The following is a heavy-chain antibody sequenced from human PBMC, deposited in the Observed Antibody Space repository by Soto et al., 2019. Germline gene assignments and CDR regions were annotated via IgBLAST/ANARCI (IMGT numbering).Heavy chain of an antibody. Sequence: GASVKVSCKASGYTFTGYYLHWVRQAAGQGLEWMGWINPNSGGTNYAQKFQGRVTMTRDTSISTAYMELSRLRSDDTAVYYCARDRGHYYDSSGYWNWFQPWGQGTPVNVSS. CDR3: ARDRGHYYDSSGYWNWFQP. CDR2: INPNSGGT. J-gene: IGHJ5*02. CDR1: GYTFTGYY. V-gene: IGHV1-2*02. D-gene: IGHD3-22*01.